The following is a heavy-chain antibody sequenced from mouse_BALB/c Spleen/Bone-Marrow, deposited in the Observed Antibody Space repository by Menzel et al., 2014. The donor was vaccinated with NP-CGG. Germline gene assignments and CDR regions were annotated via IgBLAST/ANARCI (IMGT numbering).Heavy chain of an antibody. Sequence: VQLQQSGAELVRPGTSVKESCKASGYAFTNYLIEWVKQRPGQGLEWIGVINPGSGGANYNEKFKGKATLTADKSSSTAYMQLSSLTSDDSAVYFCAREWTARAVDYWGQGTTLTVSS. D-gene: IGHD3-2*01. CDR3: AREWTARAVDY. J-gene: IGHJ2*01. V-gene: IGHV1-54*01. CDR1: GYAFTNYL. CDR2: INPGSGGA.